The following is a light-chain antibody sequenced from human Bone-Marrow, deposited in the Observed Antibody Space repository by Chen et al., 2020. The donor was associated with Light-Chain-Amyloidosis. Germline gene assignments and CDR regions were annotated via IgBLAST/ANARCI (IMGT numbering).Light chain of an antibody. J-gene: IGKJ1*01. V-gene: IGKV1-5*03. CDR1: QNINTW. Sequence: DIQMTQSTSTLSASVVDRVTITCRASQNINTWLAWYQQKPGKAPQLLIYKASNLESGVPSRFSGSGSGTEFTLTISSLQPDDFATYYCQQYNSFSPAFGHGTKVEV. CDR2: KAS. CDR3: QQYNSFSPA.